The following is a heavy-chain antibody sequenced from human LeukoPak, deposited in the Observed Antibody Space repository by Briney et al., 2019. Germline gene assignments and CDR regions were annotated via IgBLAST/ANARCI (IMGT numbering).Heavy chain of an antibody. CDR1: GASVSSSSYY. D-gene: IGHD7-27*01. CDR2: ISYSGTN. V-gene: IGHV4-39*01. J-gene: IGHJ5*02. CDR3: ASLGTLRS. Sequence: SETLSLTYTVSGASVSSSSYYWGWIRQPPGKGLEWIGSISYSGTNYNNPSLKSRVSISIDTSKNQFSVKLTSVTAADTAMYYCASLGTLRSWGQGTLVTVSS.